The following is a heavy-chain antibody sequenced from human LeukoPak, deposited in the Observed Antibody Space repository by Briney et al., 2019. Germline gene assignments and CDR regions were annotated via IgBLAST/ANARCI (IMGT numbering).Heavy chain of an antibody. D-gene: IGHD1-26*01. CDR3: AKDRSNYYGDDAFDV. CDR1: GFNFSTYG. CDR2: IRFDGSNK. J-gene: IGHJ3*01. V-gene: IGHV3-30*02. Sequence: GGSLRLSCAASGFNFSTYGMHWVRRAPGKGLEWVAFIRFDGSNKYYEDSVKGRFTISRDNSKNTLYLQMNSLRAEDTAVYYCAKDRSNYYGDDAFDVWGQGTVVTVSS.